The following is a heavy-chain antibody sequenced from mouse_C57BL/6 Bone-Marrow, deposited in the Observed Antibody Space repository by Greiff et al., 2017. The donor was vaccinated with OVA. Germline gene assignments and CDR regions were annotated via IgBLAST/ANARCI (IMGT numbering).Heavy chain of an antibody. CDR3: ALITTVVRFYY. V-gene: IGHV1-81*01. CDR2: IYPRSGNT. J-gene: IGHJ2*01. D-gene: IGHD1-1*01. CDR1: GYTFTSYG. Sequence: QVQLKQSGAELARPGASVKLSCKASGYTFTSYGISWVKQRTGQGLEWIGEIYPRSGNTYYNEKFKGKATLTADKSSSTAYMELRSLTSEDSAVYFCALITTVVRFYYWGQGTTLTVSS.